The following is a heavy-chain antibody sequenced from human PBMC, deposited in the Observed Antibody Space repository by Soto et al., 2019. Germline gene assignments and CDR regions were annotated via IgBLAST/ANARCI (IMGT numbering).Heavy chain of an antibody. D-gene: IGHD5-12*01. V-gene: IGHV3-23*01. CDR3: AKDPKKEVHGL. CDR1: GFTFRSYA. J-gene: IGHJ4*02. Sequence: GGSLRLSCAASGFTFRSYAMSWLRQPPGKGLEWVSAISDSGGTTYYADSVKGRFSISRDNSKNTLHLQMNSLRADDTAVYYCAKDPKKEVHGLGARGTLVPVSS. CDR2: ISDSGGTT.